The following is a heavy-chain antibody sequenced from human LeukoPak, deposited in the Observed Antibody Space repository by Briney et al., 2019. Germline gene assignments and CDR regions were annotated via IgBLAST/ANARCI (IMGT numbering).Heavy chain of an antibody. CDR2: GDSDT. D-gene: IGHD3-10*01. V-gene: IGHV5-51*01. CDR3: ARHTRNTMVRGVMEIDY. J-gene: IGHJ4*02. Sequence: GDSDTRYSPSFQGQVTISADKSISTAYLQWSSLKASDTAMYYCARHTRNTMVRGVMEIDYWGQGTLVTVSS.